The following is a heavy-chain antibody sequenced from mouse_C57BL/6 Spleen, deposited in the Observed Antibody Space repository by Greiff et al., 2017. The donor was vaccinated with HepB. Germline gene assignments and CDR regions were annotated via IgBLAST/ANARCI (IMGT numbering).Heavy chain of an antibody. V-gene: IGHV1-76*01. CDR2: IYPGSGNT. D-gene: IGHD2-5*01. Sequence: VQLQQSGAELVRPGASVKLSCKASGYTFTDYYINWVKQRPGQGLEWIARIYPGSGNTYYNEKFKGKATLTAEKSSSTAYMQLSSLTSEDSAVYFCARKYYSNYDYAMDYWGQGTSVTVSS. CDR3: ARKYYSNYDYAMDY. CDR1: GYTFTDYY. J-gene: IGHJ4*01.